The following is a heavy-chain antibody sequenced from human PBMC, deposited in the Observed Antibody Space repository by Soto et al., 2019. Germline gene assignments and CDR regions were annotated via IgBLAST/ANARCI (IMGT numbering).Heavy chain of an antibody. J-gene: IGHJ3*01. CDR2: IKEDGSEK. D-gene: IGHD6-13*01. V-gene: IGHV3-7*01. CDR1: GFTFSDYW. Sequence: EVQLVESGGGLVQPGGSLRLSCAASGFTFSDYWMNWVRQAPGKGLEWVANIKEDGSEKYYVDSVKGRFTISRDNAKNSLYLQMNSLRAEDTAVYYCAKIGSSTWYTWAFDVWGQGTMVAVSS. CDR3: AKIGSSTWYTWAFDV.